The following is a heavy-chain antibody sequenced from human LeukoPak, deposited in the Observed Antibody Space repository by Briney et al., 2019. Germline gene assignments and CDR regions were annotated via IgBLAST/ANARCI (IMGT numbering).Heavy chain of an antibody. CDR2: MKEDGSEK. CDR3: ARGSLGFTIFGMVIPTP. V-gene: IGHV3-7*05. Sequence: GGSLRLSCATSGFTFNSFWMGWVRQAPGKGLEWVANMKEDGSEKYYVDSVKGRFTISRDNAKNSLYLQMNSLRAEDTAVYYCARGSLGFTIFGMVIPTPWGQGTLVTVSS. D-gene: IGHD3-3*01. J-gene: IGHJ5*02. CDR1: GFTFNSFW.